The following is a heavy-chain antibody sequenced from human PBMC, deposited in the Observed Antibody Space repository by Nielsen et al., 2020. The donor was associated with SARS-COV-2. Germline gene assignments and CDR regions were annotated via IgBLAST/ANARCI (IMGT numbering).Heavy chain of an antibody. D-gene: IGHD3-3*01. CDR1: GGSISSYY. J-gene: IGHJ6*02. Sequence: SETLSLTCTVSGGSISSYYWSWIRQPPGKGLEWIGYIYYSGSTNYNPSLKSRLTISVDTSKNQFSLNLRSVTAADTAVYYCARAPSDYYGMDVWGQGTTVTVSS. CDR3: ARAPSDYYGMDV. V-gene: IGHV4-59*08. CDR2: IYYSGST.